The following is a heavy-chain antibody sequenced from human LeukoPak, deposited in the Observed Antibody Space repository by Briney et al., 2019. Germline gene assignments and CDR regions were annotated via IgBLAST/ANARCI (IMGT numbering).Heavy chain of an antibody. J-gene: IGHJ4*02. Sequence: GGSLTLSCAASGFAFSSYEMNWVRQAAGEGLEWVSYISRSGRTTYYADFVQGRFTISRDNAKNSLYLQMNSLRAEDTAFYYCARGGGNWHDASAYYSPGHWGQGTLVTVSS. CDR3: ARGGGNWHDASAYYSPGH. D-gene: IGHD3-22*01. CDR1: GFAFSSYE. CDR2: ISRSGRTT. V-gene: IGHV3-48*03.